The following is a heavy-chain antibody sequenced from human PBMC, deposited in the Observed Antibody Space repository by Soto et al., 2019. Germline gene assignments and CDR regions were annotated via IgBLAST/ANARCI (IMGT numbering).Heavy chain of an antibody. D-gene: IGHD2-15*01. CDR2: MSWDGSAE. V-gene: IGHV3-30*18. Sequence: QVQLVESGGGVVKPGRSLRLSCAASGFTFSSYGMHWVRQAPGKGLEWVAGMSWDGSAEYYEETVKGRFTVSTDNSRNTLYLQMNSLRPDDTAVYYCAKEGCNGGICSGFEYWGQGTLVTVSS. J-gene: IGHJ4*02. CDR3: AKEGCNGGICSGFEY. CDR1: GFTFSSYG.